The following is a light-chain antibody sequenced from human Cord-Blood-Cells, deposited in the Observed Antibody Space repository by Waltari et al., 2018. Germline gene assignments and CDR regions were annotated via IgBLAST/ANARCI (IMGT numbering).Light chain of an antibody. CDR3: LQHNSYPHT. Sequence: DIQMTESLSAMSASVGDRVTITCRERQDISNYIAWFQQKPGKVPKRLLYAASSLQSGVPSGYSGSGSGTEFSHTIRSLHPEDFATFCCLQHNSYPHTFGRGTKVEIK. CDR2: AAS. J-gene: IGKJ4*01. CDR1: QDISNY. V-gene: IGKV1-17*03.